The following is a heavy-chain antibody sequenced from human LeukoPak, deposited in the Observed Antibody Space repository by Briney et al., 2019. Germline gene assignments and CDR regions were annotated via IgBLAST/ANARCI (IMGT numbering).Heavy chain of an antibody. V-gene: IGHV3-66*01. D-gene: IGHD2-15*01. CDR3: ARALHCSGGSCYFDY. CDR1: GFTFSSYG. J-gene: IGHJ4*02. CDR2: IYSGGST. Sequence: GGSLRLSCAASGFTFSSYGMHWVRQAPGKGLEWVSVIYSGGSTYYADSVKGRFTISRDSSKNTLYLQMNSLRAEDTAVSYCARALHCSGGSCYFDYWGQGTLVTVSS.